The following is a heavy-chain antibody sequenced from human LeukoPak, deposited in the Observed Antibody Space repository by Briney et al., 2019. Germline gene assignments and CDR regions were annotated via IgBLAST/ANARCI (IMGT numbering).Heavy chain of an antibody. CDR1: GGSISSYY. J-gene: IGHJ2*01. CDR3: ARQGGGSWYFDL. D-gene: IGHD6-25*01. Sequence: SETLSLTCTVSGGSISSYYWSWIRQPPGKGLEWIGYIYYSGSTNYNPSLKSRVTISVGTSKNQFSLKLSSVTAADTAVYYCARQGGGSWYFDLWGRGTLVTVSS. CDR2: IYYSGST. V-gene: IGHV4-59*08.